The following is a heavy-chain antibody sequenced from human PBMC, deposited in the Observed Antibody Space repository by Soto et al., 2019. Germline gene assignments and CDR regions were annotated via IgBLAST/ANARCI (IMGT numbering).Heavy chain of an antibody. D-gene: IGHD3-16*01. CDR1: GFTFSSYD. V-gene: IGHV3-13*01. CDR3: TRGADGFDY. Sequence: EVQLVESGGDLVQPGGSLRLSCAASGFTFSSYDSHWVRQATGKGLEWVSGIGTAGDTYYACSVQGRFIMSRENAKNSLYLQMNSLRAGDTAVYYCTRGADGFDYWGQGTLVTVSS. J-gene: IGHJ4*02. CDR2: IGTAGDT.